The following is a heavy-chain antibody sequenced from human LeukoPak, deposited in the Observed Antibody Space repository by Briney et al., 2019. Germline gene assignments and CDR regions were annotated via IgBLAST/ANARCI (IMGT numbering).Heavy chain of an antibody. CDR2: IYHTGTT. D-gene: IGHD3-9*01. J-gene: IGHJ3*01. Sequence: SETLYLTCTVSGYSISSDYYWDCIRQPPGKGQEWVGRIYHTGTTYYNPSLKSRVTISGDTSKNQFSLKLSSVTATDTAVFFFQAEDGIRDLGFDAFDVWGQGTMVTVSS. CDR1: GYSISSDYY. CDR3: QAEDGIRDLGFDAFDV. V-gene: IGHV4-38-2*02.